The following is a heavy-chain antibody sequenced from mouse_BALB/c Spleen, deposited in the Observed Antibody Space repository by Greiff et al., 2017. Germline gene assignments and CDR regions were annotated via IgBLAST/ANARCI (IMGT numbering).Heavy chain of an antibody. CDR1: GYTFTSYY. J-gene: IGHJ3*01. Sequence: QVQLQQSGPELVKPGASVRISCKASGYTFTSYYIHWVKQRPGQGLEWIGWIYPGNVNTKYNEKFKGKATLTADKSSSTAYMQLSSLTSEDSAVYFCARAITTVVATDYWGQGTLVTVSA. D-gene: IGHD1-1*01. CDR3: ARAITTVVATDY. CDR2: IYPGNVNT. V-gene: IGHV1S56*01.